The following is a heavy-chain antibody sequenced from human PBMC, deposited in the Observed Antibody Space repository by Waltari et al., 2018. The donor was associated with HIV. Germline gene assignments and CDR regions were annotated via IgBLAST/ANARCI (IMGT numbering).Heavy chain of an antibody. Sequence: QVQLVQSGAEVKKPGASVKVSCKTSGYTFVDYAIHWVRQAPGQRHEWMGWINTGNGNTKYSQEFQGRVSITRDTSASTVFMELSRLRSEDTALYYCTRDEFSSWSQSGGMDVWGQGTTVTVS. CDR3: TRDEFSSWSQSGGMDV. V-gene: IGHV1-3*04. J-gene: IGHJ6*02. CDR2: INTGNGNT. CDR1: GYTFVDYA. D-gene: IGHD6-13*01.